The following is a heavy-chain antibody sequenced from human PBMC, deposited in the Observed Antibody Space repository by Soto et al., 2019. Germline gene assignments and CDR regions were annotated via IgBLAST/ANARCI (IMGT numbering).Heavy chain of an antibody. J-gene: IGHJ4*02. D-gene: IGHD1-26*01. CDR1: GFTFSSYS. Sequence: GESLKISCAASGFTFSSYSMNWVRQAPGKGLEWVSSISSSSSYIYYADSVKGRFTISRDNAKNSLYLQMNSLRAEDTAVYYCARGAVGATDYWGQGTLVTVSS. CDR3: ARGAVGATDY. V-gene: IGHV3-21*01. CDR2: ISSSSSYI.